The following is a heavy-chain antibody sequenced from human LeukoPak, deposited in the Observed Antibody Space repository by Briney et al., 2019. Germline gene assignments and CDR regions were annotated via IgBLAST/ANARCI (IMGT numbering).Heavy chain of an antibody. Sequence: SQTLSLTCTVSGGSVRRGNYYWSWIRQPPGKGLEWIGYIYYSGSTNYNPSLKSRVTISVDTSKNQFSLKLNSVTAADTAVYYCASSSWYRIYWGQGTLVTVSS. J-gene: IGHJ4*02. CDR3: ASSSWYRIY. CDR2: IYYSGST. D-gene: IGHD6-13*01. CDR1: GGSVRRGNYY. V-gene: IGHV4-61*01.